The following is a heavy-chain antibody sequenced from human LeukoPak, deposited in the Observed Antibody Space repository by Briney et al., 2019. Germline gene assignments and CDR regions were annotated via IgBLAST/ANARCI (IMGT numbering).Heavy chain of an antibody. J-gene: IGHJ4*02. Sequence: PGRSLRLSCAASGFTFSSYGMYWVRQAPGKGLEWVAVIWYDGSNKYYADSVKGRFTISRDNSKNTLYLQMNSLGAEDTAVYYCAITYYYGSGLDYWGQGTLVTVSS. CDR2: IWYDGSNK. CDR3: AITYYYGSGLDY. CDR1: GFTFSSYG. V-gene: IGHV3-33*01. D-gene: IGHD3-10*01.